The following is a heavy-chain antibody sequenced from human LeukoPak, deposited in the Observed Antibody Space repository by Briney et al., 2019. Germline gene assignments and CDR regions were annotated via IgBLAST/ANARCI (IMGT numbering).Heavy chain of an antibody. Sequence: GSLRLSCAASGFTISSYWMNWVRQPTGKGLEWIGYIYYSGSTNYNPSLKSRVTISVDTPKNQFSLKLSSVTAADTAVYYCARRATSGSPYYLDYWGQGTLVTISS. D-gene: IGHD3-10*01. V-gene: IGHV4-59*01. CDR2: IYYSGST. CDR1: GFTISSYW. J-gene: IGHJ4*02. CDR3: ARRATSGSPYYLDY.